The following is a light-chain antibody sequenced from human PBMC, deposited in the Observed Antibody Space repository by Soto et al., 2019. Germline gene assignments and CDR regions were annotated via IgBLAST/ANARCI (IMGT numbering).Light chain of an antibody. CDR1: SSNIGSFD. Sequence: QSVLTQPPSVSGAPGQRVIISCTGSSSNIGSFDVHWHQQLPGTAPKLLIYGNSIRPSGVPDRFSGSKSGTSASLAITGLQPEDEADYYCSSYAGNNNDVVGTGTKVTVL. J-gene: IGLJ1*01. CDR3: SSYAGNNNDV. V-gene: IGLV1-40*01. CDR2: GNS.